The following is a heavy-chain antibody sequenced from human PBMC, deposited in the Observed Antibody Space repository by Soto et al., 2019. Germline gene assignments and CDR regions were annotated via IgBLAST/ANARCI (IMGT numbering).Heavy chain of an antibody. CDR3: AKGRSYYHHCGVDV. Sequence: GGSLRLACAASGFTFSSCAMGWVRQAPGKGLEWVSDIIDSGGSTYYADSVKGRFTISRDNSKSTLYLQMNSLRAEDTALYYCAKGRSYYHHCGVDVSGQGTTVTVSS. CDR1: GFTFSSCA. CDR2: IIDSGGST. V-gene: IGHV3-23*01. J-gene: IGHJ6*01.